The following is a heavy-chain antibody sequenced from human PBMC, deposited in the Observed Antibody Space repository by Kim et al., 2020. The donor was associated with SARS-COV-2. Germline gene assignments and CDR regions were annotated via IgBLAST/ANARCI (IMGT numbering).Heavy chain of an antibody. CDR2: IIPICGTA. V-gene: IGHV1-69*13. J-gene: IGHJ6*01. Sequence: SVKVSCKASGGTFSSYAISWVRQAPGQGLEWMGGIIPICGTANYAQKFQGRVTITADESTSTAYMELSSLRSEDTAVYYCARDSRTYYYGSGSPNTHYGMDVWGQGPTVTVSS. CDR3: ARDSRTYYYGSGSPNTHYGMDV. D-gene: IGHD3-10*01. CDR1: GGTFSSYA.